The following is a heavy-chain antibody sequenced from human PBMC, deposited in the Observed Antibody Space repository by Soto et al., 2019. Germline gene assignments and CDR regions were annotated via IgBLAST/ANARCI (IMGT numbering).Heavy chain of an antibody. CDR2: ITDTGGDA. CDR3: AKLLRTKSPGQQLVMYYFDY. J-gene: IGHJ4*02. Sequence: GGSLRLSCVASGLTFGSRAMSWVRQSPGEGLEWVSTITDTGGDAKYADSVRGRFAISRDNSKNTLYLQMSALRAEDSAIYYCAKLLRTKSPGQQLVMYYFDYWGQGTLVTVSS. CDR1: GLTFGSRA. V-gene: IGHV3-23*01. D-gene: IGHD6-13*01.